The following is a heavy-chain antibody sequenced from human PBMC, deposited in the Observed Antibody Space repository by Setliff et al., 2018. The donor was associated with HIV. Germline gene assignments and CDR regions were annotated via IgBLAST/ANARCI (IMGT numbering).Heavy chain of an antibody. V-gene: IGHV4-59*01. Sequence: ASETLSLTCAVSGGSINSYYWSWIRQPPGKGLEWIGYIYYIGNTNYNPSLKSRVTISVDTSKNQFSLKLSSVTAADTAVYYCARGQGCGGGCHYAFEMWGQGTMVTVSS. CDR2: IYYIGNT. CDR3: ARGQGCGGGCHYAFEM. CDR1: GGSINSYY. J-gene: IGHJ3*02. D-gene: IGHD2-21*02.